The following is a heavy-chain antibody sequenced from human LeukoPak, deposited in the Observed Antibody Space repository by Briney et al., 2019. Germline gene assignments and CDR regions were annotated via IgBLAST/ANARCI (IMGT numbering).Heavy chain of an antibody. Sequence: KSGGSLRLSCAAFGFTFRSYSMHWVRQAPGKGLEWVSSISYSSIYIDYTDSVKGRFTISRDDARNSLFLQMNSLRAEDTALYYCARDHPIAARARSDWFDPWGQGTLVTVSS. V-gene: IGHV3-21*01. CDR2: ISYSSIYI. CDR1: GFTFRSYS. D-gene: IGHD6-6*01. J-gene: IGHJ5*02. CDR3: ARDHPIAARARSDWFDP.